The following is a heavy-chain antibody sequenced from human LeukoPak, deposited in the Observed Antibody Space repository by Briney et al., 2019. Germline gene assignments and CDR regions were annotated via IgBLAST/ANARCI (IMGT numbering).Heavy chain of an antibody. CDR1: GYSFTRYW. D-gene: IGHD3-3*01. V-gene: IGHV5-51*01. CDR3: ARGLDRSGYDY. CDR2: IYPGDSDT. Sequence: GESLKISCKRSGYSFTRYWSGWVRQMPGKGLEWMGIIYPGDSDTRYSPSFQGQVTISADKSISTAYLQWSSLKASDTAMYYCARGLDRSGYDYWGQGTLVTVSS. J-gene: IGHJ4*02.